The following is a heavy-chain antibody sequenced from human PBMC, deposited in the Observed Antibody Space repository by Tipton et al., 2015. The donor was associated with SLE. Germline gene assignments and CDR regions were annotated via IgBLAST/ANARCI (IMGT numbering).Heavy chain of an antibody. CDR3: ATVRLQRDGWYPWDF. CDR2: IYYDGTA. Sequence: TLSLTCFVSGASVRSTSYHWDWIRQPPGKGLEWIGNIYYDGTAYSTPSLESRVSISVDTSKNQVSLRLASVTAADTAVYYCATVRLQRDGWYPWDFWGQGTLVTV. CDR1: GASVRSTSYH. J-gene: IGHJ4*02. V-gene: IGHV4-39*07. D-gene: IGHD6-19*01.